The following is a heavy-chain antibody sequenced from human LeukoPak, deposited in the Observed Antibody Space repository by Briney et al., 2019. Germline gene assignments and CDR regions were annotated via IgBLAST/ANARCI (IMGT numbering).Heavy chain of an antibody. Sequence: SETLSLTCTVSGDSISSTNYYWGWIRQPPGKGLEWIGSIYYSGSTYYNPSLESRVTISVDTSKNQFSLKLRSVTAADTAVYYCARETSQKGAHYMDVWGKGTTVTISS. V-gene: IGHV4-39*07. CDR3: ARETSQKGAHYMDV. CDR2: IYYSGST. CDR1: GDSISSTNYY. J-gene: IGHJ6*03. D-gene: IGHD3-16*01.